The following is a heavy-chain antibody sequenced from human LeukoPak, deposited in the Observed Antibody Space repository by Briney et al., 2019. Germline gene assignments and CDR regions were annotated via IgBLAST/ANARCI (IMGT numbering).Heavy chain of an antibody. Sequence: SETLSLTCTVSVGSIRSYYWSWIRQTPGKGLEWIGYIYYSGSTNYNPSLKSRVTISIDTSKNQFSLKLSSVTAADTAVYYCARLQFNGNKPRQCDYWGQGTLVTVSS. CDR3: ARLQFNGNKPRQCDY. CDR2: IYYSGST. D-gene: IGHD1-14*01. J-gene: IGHJ4*02. CDR1: VGSIRSYY. V-gene: IGHV4-59*08.